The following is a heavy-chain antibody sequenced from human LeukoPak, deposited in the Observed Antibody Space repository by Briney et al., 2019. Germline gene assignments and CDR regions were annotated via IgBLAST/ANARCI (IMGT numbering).Heavy chain of an antibody. J-gene: IGHJ5*02. V-gene: IGHV3-30*03. CDR2: ISYDGSKK. Sequence: GRSLRLSCAASGFTFSNYGMHWVRQAPGKGLEWVAVISYDGSKKDYADSVKGRFTISRDNSRNTLNLQMNSLRAEDTAVYYCARKWSSRDWFDPWGQGTLVTVSS. CDR1: GFTFSNYG. D-gene: IGHD2-8*01. CDR3: ARKWSSRDWFDP.